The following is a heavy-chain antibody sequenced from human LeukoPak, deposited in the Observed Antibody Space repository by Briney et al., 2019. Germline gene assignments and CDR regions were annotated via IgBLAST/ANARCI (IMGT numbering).Heavy chain of an antibody. D-gene: IGHD5-18*01. CDR1: GGSISSGDYY. CDR3: ARDRAAGYSFGFSPNLDAFDI. J-gene: IGHJ3*02. Sequence: SETLSLTCSVSGGSISSGDYYWSWIRQPPGKGLEWIGHIYYSGSTYYNASLKSRVTISVDTSKNRFSLKLSSVTAADTAVYFCARDRAAGYSFGFSPNLDAFDIWGQGTMVTVSS. CDR2: IYYSGST. V-gene: IGHV4-30-4*01.